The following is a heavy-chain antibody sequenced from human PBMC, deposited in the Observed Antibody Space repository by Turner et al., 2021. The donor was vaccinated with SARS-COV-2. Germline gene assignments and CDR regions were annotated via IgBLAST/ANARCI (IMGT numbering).Heavy chain of an antibody. D-gene: IGHD3-16*02. Sequence: EVQLVGSGGGLVEPGGSLRLSCPASGIPFRGHSMNWVRQAPGKGLEWVSSISDSGIQTYYADSMKGRFIISRDNAKNTLYLQMDGLRVEDTAVYLCATQAHGNIDGPWDFWGPGTLVSVSS. V-gene: IGHV3-21*01. CDR1: GIPFRGHS. J-gene: IGHJ4*02. CDR2: ISDSGIQT. CDR3: ATQAHGNIDGPWDF.